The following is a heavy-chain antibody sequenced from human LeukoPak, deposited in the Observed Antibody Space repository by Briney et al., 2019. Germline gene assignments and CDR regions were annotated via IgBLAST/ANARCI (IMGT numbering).Heavy chain of an antibody. CDR1: GFTFSNFA. Sequence: PRRSLRLSCAASGFTFSNFAMNWVRQAPGKGLEWVAFISYDGSIKSYADAVKGRFAVSRDNSKNTIYLQMNSLRPEDTAFYYCAKSYDNGWYVCDYWGEGTLVSVSS. CDR2: ISYDGSIK. J-gene: IGHJ4*02. D-gene: IGHD6-19*01. CDR3: AKSYDNGWYVCDY. V-gene: IGHV3-30*09.